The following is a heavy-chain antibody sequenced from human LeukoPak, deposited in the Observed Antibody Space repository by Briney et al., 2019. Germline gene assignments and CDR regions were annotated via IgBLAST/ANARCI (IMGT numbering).Heavy chain of an antibody. CDR3: ARGRIVVVPAAKGAYYYMDV. D-gene: IGHD2-2*01. CDR2: INHSGST. Sequence: SETLSLTCAVYGGSFSGYYWSWIRQPPGKGLEWIGEINHSGSTNYNPSLKSRVTISVDTSKNQFSLKLSSVTAADTAVYYCARGRIVVVPAAKGAYYYMDVWGKGTTVTVS. CDR1: GGSFSGYY. V-gene: IGHV4-34*01. J-gene: IGHJ6*03.